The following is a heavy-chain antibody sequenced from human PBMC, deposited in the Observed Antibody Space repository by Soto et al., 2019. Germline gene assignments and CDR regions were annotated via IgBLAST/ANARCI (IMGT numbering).Heavy chain of an antibody. V-gene: IGHV5-51*01. Sequence: GESLKISCKGSGYSFTSYWIGWVRQMPGKGLEWMGIIYPGDSDTRYSPSFQGQVTISADKSISTAYLQWSSLKASDTAMYYCARVQQPLYSSSLEQHYYYYYGMDVWGQGTTVTVSS. CDR2: IYPGDSDT. CDR1: GYSFTSYW. J-gene: IGHJ6*02. D-gene: IGHD6-13*01. CDR3: ARVQQPLYSSSLEQHYYYYYGMDV.